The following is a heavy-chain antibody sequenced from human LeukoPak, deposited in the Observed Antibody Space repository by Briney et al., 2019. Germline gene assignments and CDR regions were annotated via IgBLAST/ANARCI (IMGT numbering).Heavy chain of an antibody. CDR3: ARGPMGP. D-gene: IGHD3-10*01. CDR2: ISSSSSYI. J-gene: IGHJ5*02. CDR1: GFTFSSYS. V-gene: IGHV3-21*01. Sequence: GGSLRLSCAASGFTFSSYSMNWVRQAPGKGLEWVSSISSSSSYIYYAVSVKGRFTISRDNAKNSLYLQMNSLRAEDTAVYYCARGPMGPWGQGTLVTVSS.